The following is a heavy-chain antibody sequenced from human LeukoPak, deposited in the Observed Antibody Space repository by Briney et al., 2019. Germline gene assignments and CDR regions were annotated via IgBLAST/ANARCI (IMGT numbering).Heavy chain of an antibody. J-gene: IGHJ5*02. CDR2: INHSGST. CDR1: GGSFSGYY. Sequence: SETLSLTCAVYGGSFSGYYWSWIRQPPGKGLEWIGEINHSGSTNYNPSLKSRVTISVDTSKNQFSLKLSSVTAADTAVYYCASIRPGSGYYAAGSYNWFDPWGQGTLVTVSS. V-gene: IGHV4-34*01. CDR3: ASIRPGSGYYAAGSYNWFDP. D-gene: IGHD3-22*01.